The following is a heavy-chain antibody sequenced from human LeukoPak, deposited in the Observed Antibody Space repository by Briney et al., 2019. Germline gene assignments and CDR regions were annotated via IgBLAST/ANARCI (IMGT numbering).Heavy chain of an antibody. J-gene: IGHJ3*02. CDR3: ARFNDYGDAMGAFDI. CDR1: GGSISSYY. CDR2: IYYSGST. D-gene: IGHD4-17*01. Sequence: SETLSLTCTVSGGSISSYYWSWIRQPPGKGLEWIGYIYYSGSTNYNPSLKSRVTISVDTSKNQFSLKLSSVTAADTAVYYRARFNDYGDAMGAFDIWGQGTMVTVSS. V-gene: IGHV4-59*08.